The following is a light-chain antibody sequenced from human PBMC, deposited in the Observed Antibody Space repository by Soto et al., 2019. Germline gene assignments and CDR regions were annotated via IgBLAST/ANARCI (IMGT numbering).Light chain of an antibody. CDR2: AAS. CDR1: QGISSY. Sequence: AIRMTQSPSSLSAYTGDGVTITCRASQGISSYLAWYQQKPGKAPKLLIYAASTLQSGVPSRFSGSGSGTDFTLTISCLQSEDVATYSCQQYYSYPQTLGQGPTVDI. V-gene: IGKV1-8*01. J-gene: IGKJ1*01. CDR3: QQYYSYPQT.